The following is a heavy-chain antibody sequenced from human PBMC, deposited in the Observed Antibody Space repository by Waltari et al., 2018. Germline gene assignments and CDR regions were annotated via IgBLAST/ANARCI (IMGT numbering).Heavy chain of an antibody. CDR3: ARDSRSSGWYGAGWFDP. J-gene: IGHJ5*02. V-gene: IGHV3-21*01. CDR1: GFTFSSYS. CDR2: ISSSSSYI. D-gene: IGHD6-19*01. Sequence: LVKPGGSLRLSCAASGFTFSSYSMNWVRQAPGKGLEWVSSISSSSSYIYYADSVKGRFTISRDNAKNSLYLQMNSLRAEDTAVYYCARDSRSSGWYGAGWFDPWGQGTLVTVSS.